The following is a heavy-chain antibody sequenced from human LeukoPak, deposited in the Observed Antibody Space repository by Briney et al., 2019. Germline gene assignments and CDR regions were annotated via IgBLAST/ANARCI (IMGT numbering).Heavy chain of an antibody. J-gene: IGHJ4*02. CDR3: ARRGGYCSGGTCEVYY. CDR2: ISYSGST. D-gene: IGHD2-15*01. V-gene: IGHV4-59*08. CDR1: GGSISSYY. Sequence: SETLSLTCTVSGGSISSYYWSWIRQPPGKGLEWIGYISYSGSTNYNPSLKSRVTISVDTSKNQFSLKLTSVTAADTAVYYCARRGGYCSGGTCEVYYWGQGTLGTVSS.